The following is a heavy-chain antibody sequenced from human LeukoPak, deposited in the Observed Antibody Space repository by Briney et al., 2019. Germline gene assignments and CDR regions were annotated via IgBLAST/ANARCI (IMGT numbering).Heavy chain of an antibody. V-gene: IGHV4-59*03. CDR3: AAYGGNSEYFDK. D-gene: IGHD4-23*01. CDR1: GGSITTYY. CDR2: IYYSGST. J-gene: IGHJ4*01. Sequence: SETLSLTCTISGGSITTYYWRWIRQPPGKALEWIGYIYYSGSTDSTPSLKNRVAMSVDTSRNQFSLKLTSVTAADTAIYYCAAYGGNSEYFDKWGQGSLVTVSS.